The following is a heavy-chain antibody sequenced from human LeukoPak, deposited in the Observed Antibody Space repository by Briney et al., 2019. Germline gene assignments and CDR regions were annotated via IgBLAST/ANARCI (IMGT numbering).Heavy chain of an antibody. D-gene: IGHD6-6*01. J-gene: IGHJ3*02. V-gene: IGHV1-46*01. CDR3: AREASSGPLARPFDI. Sequence: GASVKVSCKASGDTFTSYYMHWVRQAPGQGLECMGIINPSGTSTSYAQKFQGRVTMTRDTSISTAYMELSRLRSDDTAVYYCAREASSGPLARPFDIWGQGTMVTVSS. CDR2: INPSGTST. CDR1: GDTFTSYY.